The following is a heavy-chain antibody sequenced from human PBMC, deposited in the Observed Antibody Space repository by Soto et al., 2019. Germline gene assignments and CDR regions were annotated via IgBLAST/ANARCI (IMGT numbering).Heavy chain of an antibody. CDR1: GFTFSSYG. J-gene: IGHJ6*02. V-gene: IGHV3-30*18. CDR3: AKEGKFCSGYYGLDV. Sequence: QVQLVESGGGVVQPGRSLRLSCAASGFTFSSYGMHWVRQAPGKGLEWVVLISYDGSHKYYADSVKGRFTISRDNSKNPLHLQMNSLRAEDTAVYYCAKEGKFCSGYYGLDVWGQGTTVTVSS. CDR2: ISYDGSHK. D-gene: IGHD3-10*01.